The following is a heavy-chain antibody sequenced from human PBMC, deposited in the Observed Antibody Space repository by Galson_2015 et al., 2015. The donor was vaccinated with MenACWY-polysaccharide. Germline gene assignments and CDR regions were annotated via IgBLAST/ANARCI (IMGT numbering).Heavy chain of an antibody. V-gene: IGHV1-18*01. CDR1: GYAFTSYG. CDR3: ARDFTKYGRGSVRFDC. D-gene: IGHD5-12*01. J-gene: IGHJ4*02. CDR2: ISAYNGNT. Sequence: SVKVSCKASGYAFTSYGISWVRQAPGQGLEWMGWISAYNGNTNYAQNLQGRVTMTIDTSTTTDYLELRSLRSDDKAVHYCARDFTKYGRGSVRFDCWGQRTLVTVSS.